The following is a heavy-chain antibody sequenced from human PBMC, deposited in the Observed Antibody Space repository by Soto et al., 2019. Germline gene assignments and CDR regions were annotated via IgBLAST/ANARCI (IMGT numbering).Heavy chain of an antibody. J-gene: IGHJ4*02. CDR1: GGSISSSSYY. D-gene: IGHD2-15*01. Sequence: QLQLQESGPGLVKPSETLSLTCTVSGGSISSSSYYWGWIRQPPGKGLEWIGSIYYSGSTYYNPSLKSRVTISVDTSKNQFSLKLSSVTAADTAVYYCARLREVVVAATDYWGQGTLVTVSS. V-gene: IGHV4-39*01. CDR3: ARLREVVVAATDY. CDR2: IYYSGST.